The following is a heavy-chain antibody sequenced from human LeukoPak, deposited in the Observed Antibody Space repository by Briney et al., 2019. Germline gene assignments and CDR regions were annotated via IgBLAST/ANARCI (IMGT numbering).Heavy chain of an antibody. V-gene: IGHV1-18*01. J-gene: IGHJ6*03. CDR2: ISTYNGDT. Sequence: GASVKVSCKAPGYTFTSYGISWVRQAPGQGLEWMGWISTYNGDTDYAQKLQGRVTMTTDTSTSTAYMELRSLRSDDTAVYYCARGPVDFWSGPEAYYMDVWGKGTTVTVSS. CDR3: ARGPVDFWSGPEAYYMDV. D-gene: IGHD3-3*01. CDR1: GYTFTSYG.